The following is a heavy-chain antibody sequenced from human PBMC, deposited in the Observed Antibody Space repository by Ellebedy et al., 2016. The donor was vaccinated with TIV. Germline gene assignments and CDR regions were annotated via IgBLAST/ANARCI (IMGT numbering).Heavy chain of an antibody. V-gene: IGHV4-30-2*01. CDR2: IYHSGST. D-gene: IGHD3-22*01. CDR3: ARAFDSSGYPYYFDY. CDR1: GGSISSGGYS. Sequence: SETLSLTXAVSGGSISSGGYSWSWIRQPPGKGLEWIGYIYHSGSTYYNPSLKSRVTISVDRSKNQFSLKLSSVTAADTAVYYCARAFDSSGYPYYFDYWGQGTLVTVSS. J-gene: IGHJ4*02.